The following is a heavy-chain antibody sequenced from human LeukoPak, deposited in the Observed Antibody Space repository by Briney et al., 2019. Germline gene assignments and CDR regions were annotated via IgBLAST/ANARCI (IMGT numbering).Heavy chain of an antibody. CDR3: ARVGYGSSSDY. V-gene: IGHV4-61*02. CDR2: IYSSGST. Sequence: PSETLSLTCTVSGGSISSGSYYWSWIRQPAGKGLEWIGRIYSSGSTNYNPSLKSRVTISLDTSKNQFSLKLSSVTAADTAVYYCARVGYGSSSDYWGQGTLVTVSS. J-gene: IGHJ4*02. CDR1: GGSISSGSYY. D-gene: IGHD6-13*01.